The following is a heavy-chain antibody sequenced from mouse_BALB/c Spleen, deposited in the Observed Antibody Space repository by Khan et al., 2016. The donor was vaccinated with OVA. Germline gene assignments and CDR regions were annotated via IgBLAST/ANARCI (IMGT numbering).Heavy chain of an antibody. J-gene: IGHJ2*01. CDR3: ARGYGGDFDY. CDR2: IRYSGNT. CDR1: GYSIASDYA. V-gene: IGHV3-2*02. Sequence: EVELVESGPGLVKPSQSLSLTCTVTGYSIASDYAWNWIRQFPGNKLEWMGFIRYSGNTNYNPSLKSRISITRDTSKNQFFLQLNSVTSEDTAAYYCARGYGGDFDYWGQGTTLTVSS. D-gene: IGHD1-1*02.